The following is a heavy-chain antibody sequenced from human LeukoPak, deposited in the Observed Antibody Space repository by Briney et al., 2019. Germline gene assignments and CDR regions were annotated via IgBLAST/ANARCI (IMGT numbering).Heavy chain of an antibody. Sequence: SETLSLTCTVSGGSISSYYWSWIRQPPGKGLEWIGYIYYSGSTNYNPSLKSRVTIAVDTSKNQFSLKLSSVTAADTAVYDCARDAYSHQTWGQGTMVTVSS. V-gene: IGHV4-59*01. CDR1: GGSISSYY. CDR2: IYYSGST. J-gene: IGHJ3*01. D-gene: IGHD5-18*01. CDR3: ARDAYSHQT.